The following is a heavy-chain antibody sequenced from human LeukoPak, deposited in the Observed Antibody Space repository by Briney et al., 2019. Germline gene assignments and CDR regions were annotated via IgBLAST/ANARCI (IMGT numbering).Heavy chain of an antibody. Sequence: GESLKISCKASGYSFSNYWIGWVRQMPRKGLEWMGIIYPRDSDTRYSPSFQGQVTISADKSISTAYLQWSGLKASDTAMYFCASAGITAAFDIWGQGTVVTVSS. V-gene: IGHV5-51*01. CDR1: GYSFSNYW. CDR2: IYPRDSDT. CDR3: ASAGITAAFDI. J-gene: IGHJ3*02. D-gene: IGHD1-20*01.